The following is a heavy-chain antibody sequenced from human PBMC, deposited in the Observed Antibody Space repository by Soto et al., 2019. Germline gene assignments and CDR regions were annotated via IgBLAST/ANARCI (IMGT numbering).Heavy chain of an antibody. D-gene: IGHD3-10*02. J-gene: IGHJ4*02. CDR1: GFTFSSYA. Sequence: SCAASGFTFSSYAMHWVRQAPGKGLEWVAVISYDGSNKYYADSVKGRFTISRDSSKNTLYLQMNSLRAEDTAVYYCARDGDYYVTYYFDYWGQGTLVTVSS. V-gene: IGHV3-30-3*01. CDR3: ARDGDYYVTYYFDY. CDR2: ISYDGSNK.